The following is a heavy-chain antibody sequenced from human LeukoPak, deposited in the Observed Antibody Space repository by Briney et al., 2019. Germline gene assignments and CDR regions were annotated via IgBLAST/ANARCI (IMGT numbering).Heavy chain of an antibody. V-gene: IGHV4-59*01. J-gene: IGHJ4*02. CDR2: VYYSGTT. D-gene: IGHD1-7*01. CDR3: ARDPAGTVAHS. CDR1: GGSISTDY. Sequence: PSETLSLTCTVSGGSISTDYWSWIRQPPGKGLEWIGFVYYSGTTEYNPSLKSRTTISVDTSKNQFSLELSSVTAADTAVYYCARDPAGTVAHSWGQGILVTVSS.